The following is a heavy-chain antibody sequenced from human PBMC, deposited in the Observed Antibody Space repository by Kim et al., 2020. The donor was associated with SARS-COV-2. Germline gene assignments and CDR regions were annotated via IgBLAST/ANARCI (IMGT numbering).Heavy chain of an antibody. D-gene: IGHD3-10*01. CDR2: ISGGGGST. Sequence: GGSLRLSCAASGFTFRSYAMGSVRQAPGMGLEWVSGISGGGGSTNYADSVKGRFTISRDNSKDIVFLQLNSLRVEDTAVYYCANPHSYGSGNFYFFDYWGQGTLLTVSS. V-gene: IGHV3-23*01. CDR1: GFTFRSYA. CDR3: ANPHSYGSGNFYFFDY. J-gene: IGHJ4*02.